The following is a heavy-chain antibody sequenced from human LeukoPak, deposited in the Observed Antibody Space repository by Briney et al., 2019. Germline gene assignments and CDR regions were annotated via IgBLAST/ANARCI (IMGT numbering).Heavy chain of an antibody. J-gene: IGHJ3*01. CDR3: ARMRWYYDFWSGYLDGFDV. CDR1: GDSITSGHY. Sequence: SETLSLTCAVSGDSITSGHYWGWIRQPPGKGLEWIGSIYHSGKTYYNPSLKSGATISVDTSKNQFSLKLTSVTAADTGVYYCARMRWYYDFWSGYLDGFDVWGQGTMVTVSS. CDR2: IYHSGKT. V-gene: IGHV4-38-2*01. D-gene: IGHD3-3*01.